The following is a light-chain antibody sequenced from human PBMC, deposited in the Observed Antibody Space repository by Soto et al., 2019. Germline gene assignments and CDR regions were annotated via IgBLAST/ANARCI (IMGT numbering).Light chain of an antibody. CDR1: SSDIGGYKF. CDR2: EVS. V-gene: IGLV2-8*01. Sequence: QSALTQPPSASGSPGQSVTISCTGTSSDIGGYKFVSWYQQHPGKAPKLMIYEVSKRTSGVPDRFSGSKSGNTASLTVSGLQADDEADYYCSSYAGSNNVLFGGGTKLTVL. CDR3: SSYAGSNNVL. J-gene: IGLJ2*01.